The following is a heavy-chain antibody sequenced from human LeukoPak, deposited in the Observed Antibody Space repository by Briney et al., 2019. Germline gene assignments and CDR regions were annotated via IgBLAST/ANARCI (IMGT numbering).Heavy chain of an antibody. J-gene: IGHJ5*02. CDR2: IKSKTDGGTT. D-gene: IGHD6-6*01. V-gene: IGHV3-15*01. CDR3: TTFLEYSSSSRWFDP. Sequence: PGGSLRLSCAASGFTFSNAWMSWVRQAPGKGLEWVGRIKSKTDGGTTDYAAPVKGRFTISRDDSKNTLYLQMNSLKTEDTAAYYRTTFLEYSSSSRWFDPWGQGTLVTVSS. CDR1: GFTFSNAW.